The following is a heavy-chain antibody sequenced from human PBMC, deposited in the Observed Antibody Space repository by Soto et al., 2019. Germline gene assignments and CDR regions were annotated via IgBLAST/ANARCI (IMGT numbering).Heavy chain of an antibody. CDR1: GFTFSSYG. Sequence: QVQLVESGVGVVQPGRSLRLPCAASGFTFSSYGMHWVRQAAGKGLEWVAVIWYDGSNKYYEDSLKGRFTISRDKSTNTLSLPMNSLSAGDTAVYYCARDFWAPSWFDPGGQGPLVTVSS. CDR3: ARDFWAPSWFDP. D-gene: IGHD7-27*01. V-gene: IGHV3-33*01. CDR2: IWYDGSNK. J-gene: IGHJ5*02.